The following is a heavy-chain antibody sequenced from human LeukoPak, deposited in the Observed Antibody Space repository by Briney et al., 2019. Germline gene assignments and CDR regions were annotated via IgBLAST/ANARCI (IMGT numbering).Heavy chain of an antibody. CDR2: IYYSGST. V-gene: IGHV4-39*07. CDR3: ARQGQHGDY. D-gene: IGHD6-13*01. CDR1: GGSISSSSYY. J-gene: IGHJ4*02. Sequence: ASETLSLTCTVSGGSISSSSYYWGWIRQPPGKGLEWIVSIYYSGSTYYNPSLKSRVTISVDTSKSQFSLNLSSVTAADTAVYYCARQGQHGDYWGQGTLVTVSS.